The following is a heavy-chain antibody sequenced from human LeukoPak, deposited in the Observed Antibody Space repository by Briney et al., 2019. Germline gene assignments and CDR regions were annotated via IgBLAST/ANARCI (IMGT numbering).Heavy chain of an antibody. CDR3: ARDDYGMDV. V-gene: IGHV3-74*01. Sequence: PGGSLRLSCAASGFTFSSYWMHWVRQAPGEGLVWVSRINNDASSTSYADSVKGRFTISRDNSKNTLYLQMNTLRAEDTAMYYCARDDYGMDVWGKGITVTVSS. CDR2: INNDASST. CDR1: GFTFSSYW. J-gene: IGHJ6*04.